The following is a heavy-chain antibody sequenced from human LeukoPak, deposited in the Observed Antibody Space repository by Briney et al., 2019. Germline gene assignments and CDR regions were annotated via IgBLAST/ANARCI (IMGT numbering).Heavy chain of an antibody. CDR1: GGSISSSSYY. D-gene: IGHD2-15*01. CDR3: ARRCSYCSGGNLLRRAAFDI. Sequence: SETLSLTCTVSGGSISSSSYYWGWIRQPPGKGLEWIGSIYYSGSTYYNPSLKSRVTISVDTSKNQFSLKLSSVTAADTAVYYCARRCSYCSGGNLLRRAAFDIWGQGTMVTVSS. V-gene: IGHV4-39*07. J-gene: IGHJ3*02. CDR2: IYYSGST.